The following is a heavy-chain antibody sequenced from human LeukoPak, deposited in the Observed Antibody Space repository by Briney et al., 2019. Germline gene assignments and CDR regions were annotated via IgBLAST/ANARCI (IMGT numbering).Heavy chain of an antibody. CDR2: ISGSGGRT. J-gene: IGHJ4*02. CDR3: LTGNYDFWSGYPPLDN. V-gene: IGHV3-23*01. CDR1: GFTFSNSA. D-gene: IGHD3-3*01. Sequence: GRSLRLSCAASGFTFSNSAMSWVRQAPGKGLEWVSGISGSGGRTYYADSVKGRLTISRDNSKNMVYLQMNSLRAEDTALYYCLTGNYDFWSGYPPLDNWGQGTLVTVSS.